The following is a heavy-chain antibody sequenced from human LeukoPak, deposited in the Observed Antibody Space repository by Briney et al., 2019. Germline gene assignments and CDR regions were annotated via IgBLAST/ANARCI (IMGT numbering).Heavy chain of an antibody. CDR3: AKDKGYCSSSSCYYEHTFDF. Sequence: PGGSLRLSCAASGFTFSSYSMNWVRQAPGKGLEWVSYISSSSSTIYYADSVKGRFTISRDNSKNTLYLQMNSLRAEDTAIYYCAKDKGYCSSSSCYYEHTFDFWGQGTMVTVSS. D-gene: IGHD2-2*01. CDR2: ISSSSSTI. V-gene: IGHV3-48*01. CDR1: GFTFSSYS. J-gene: IGHJ3*01.